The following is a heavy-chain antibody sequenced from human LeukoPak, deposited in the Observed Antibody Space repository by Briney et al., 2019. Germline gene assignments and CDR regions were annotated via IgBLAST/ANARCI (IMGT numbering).Heavy chain of an antibody. Sequence: GGSLRLSCAASGFTFSRYWMHWVRQAPGKGLVWVSRITSDGSSTTYADSVKGRFTISRDNAKNTLYLQMNSLRAEDTALYYCARDQDRFDPWGQGTLVTVSP. CDR1: GFTFSRYW. CDR3: ARDQDRFDP. V-gene: IGHV3-74*01. CDR2: ITSDGSST. J-gene: IGHJ5*02.